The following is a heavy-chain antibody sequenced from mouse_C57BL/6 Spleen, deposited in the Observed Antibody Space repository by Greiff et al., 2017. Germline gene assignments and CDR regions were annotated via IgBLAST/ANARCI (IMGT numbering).Heavy chain of an antibody. J-gene: IGHJ1*03. Sequence: QVQLQQSGAELVKPGASVKISCKASGYAFSSYWMNWVKQRPGKGLEWIGQIYPGDGDTNYNGKFKGKATLTADKSSSTAYMQLSSLTSEDSAVYLCARSMITTRWYFDVWGTGTTVTVSS. CDR3: ARSMITTRWYFDV. CDR1: GYAFSSYW. CDR2: IYPGDGDT. D-gene: IGHD2-4*01. V-gene: IGHV1-80*01.